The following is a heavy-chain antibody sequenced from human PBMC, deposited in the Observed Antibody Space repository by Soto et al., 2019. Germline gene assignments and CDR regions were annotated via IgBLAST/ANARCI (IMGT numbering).Heavy chain of an antibody. J-gene: IGHJ4*02. CDR2: SSRSGSTI. D-gene: IGHD3-22*01. Sequence: GGSLRLSCAASGFSFSDYEMNWVRQAPGKGLEWVSYSSRSGSTIEYADSVKGRFTISRDYAKTSPYLQMNSLRVEDTAVYYCAIGYYSKKFDYWGQGTLVSVSS. CDR3: AIGYYSKKFDY. V-gene: IGHV3-48*03. CDR1: GFSFSDYE.